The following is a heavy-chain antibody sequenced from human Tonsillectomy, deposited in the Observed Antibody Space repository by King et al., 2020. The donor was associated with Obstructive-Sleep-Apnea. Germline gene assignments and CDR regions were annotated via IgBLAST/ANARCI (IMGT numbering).Heavy chain of an antibody. Sequence: VQLVESGGGLVQPGGSLRLSCAASGFTFSRASLNWVRQAPGKGLEWVSHIRSSGRITYYTDSVKGRFTISRDNAKNSLYLQMNSLRVEDTAVYYCAKVCHYFENGGMDVWGQGTTVTVSS. J-gene: IGHJ6*02. V-gene: IGHV3-48*04. D-gene: IGHD3-9*01. CDR1: GFTFSRAS. CDR2: IRSSGRIT. CDR3: AKVCHYFENGGMDV.